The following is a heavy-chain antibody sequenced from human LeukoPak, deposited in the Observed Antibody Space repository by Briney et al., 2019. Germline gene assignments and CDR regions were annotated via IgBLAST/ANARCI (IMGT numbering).Heavy chain of an antibody. V-gene: IGHV3-21*01. CDR3: ARGPGDSITLTNWFDP. CDR2: ISTSSSYI. Sequence: GGSLRLSCAASGFTFSSYWMTWVRQAPGKGLEWVSSISTSSSYIYYADSMKGRFTISRDNARNSLFLQMNSLRAEDTAVYYCARGPGDSITLTNWFDPWGQGTLVTVSS. CDR1: GFTFSSYW. D-gene: IGHD4-17*01. J-gene: IGHJ5*02.